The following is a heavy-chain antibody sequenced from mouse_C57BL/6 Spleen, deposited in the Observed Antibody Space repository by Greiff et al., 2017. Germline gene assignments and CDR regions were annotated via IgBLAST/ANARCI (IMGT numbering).Heavy chain of an antibody. J-gene: IGHJ4*01. CDR2: INPSNGCT. CDR3: ARTMVPGAMDY. D-gene: IGHD1-1*02. Sequence: QVQLQQPGTELVKPGASVKLSCKASGYTFTSYWMHWVKQRPGQGLEWIGNINPSNGCTNYNEKFKGKATLTVDKSSSTAYMQLSSLTSEDSAVYYFARTMVPGAMDYWGQGTSVTVSS. CDR1: GYTFTSYW. V-gene: IGHV1-53*01.